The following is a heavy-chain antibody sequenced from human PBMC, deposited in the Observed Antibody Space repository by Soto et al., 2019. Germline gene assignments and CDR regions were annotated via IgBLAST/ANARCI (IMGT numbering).Heavy chain of an antibody. CDR3: AILPMVRGVISYYYGMDV. CDR2: ISYDGSNK. CDR1: GFTFSSYA. D-gene: IGHD3-10*01. V-gene: IGHV3-30-3*01. J-gene: IGHJ6*02. Sequence: QVQLVESGGGVVQPGRSLRLSCAASGFTFSSYAMHWVRQAPGKGLEWVAVISYDGSNKYYADSVKGRFTISRDNSKNTLYLQMNRLRAEDTAVYYCAILPMVRGVISYYYGMDVWGQGTTVTVSS.